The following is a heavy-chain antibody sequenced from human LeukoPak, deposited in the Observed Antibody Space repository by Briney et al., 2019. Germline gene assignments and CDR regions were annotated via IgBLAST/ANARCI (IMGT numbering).Heavy chain of an antibody. CDR3: TKDYGYHYGHSDN. Sequence: PGGSLRLPCAASGNYLMHWVRQAPGKGLEWVSVISASGGTTFYADSVKGRFTISRDKSKNTLYLRMNSLRVEDTAIYYCTKDYGYHYGHSDNWGQGTLVRVSS. CDR2: ISASGGTT. J-gene: IGHJ4*02. CDR1: GNYL. D-gene: IGHD3-16*02. V-gene: IGHV3-23*01.